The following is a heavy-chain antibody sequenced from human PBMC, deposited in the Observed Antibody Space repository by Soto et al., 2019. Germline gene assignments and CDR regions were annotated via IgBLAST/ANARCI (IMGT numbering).Heavy chain of an antibody. CDR2: IYYSGST. J-gene: IGHJ4*02. V-gene: IGHV4-59*01. CDR3: ARGRVASGYCSGGSCYPPDFDY. Sequence: SETLSLTCTVSGGSISSYYWSWIRQPAGKGLEWIGYIYYSGSTNYNPSLKSRVTISVDTSKNQFSLKLSSVTAADTAVYYCARGRVASGYCSGGSCYPPDFDYWGQGALVTVSS. D-gene: IGHD2-15*01. CDR1: GGSISSYY.